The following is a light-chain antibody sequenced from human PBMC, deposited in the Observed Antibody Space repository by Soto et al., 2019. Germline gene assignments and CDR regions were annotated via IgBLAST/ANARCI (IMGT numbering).Light chain of an antibody. J-gene: IGKJ1*01. CDR2: AAS. CDR1: QGISSY. Sequence: AIRMTQSPSSLSASTVDRGTITCRASQGISSYLAWYQQKPGKAPKLLIYAASTLQSGVPSRFSGSGYGTDFTLTISCLQSEDFATYYCQQYYSYPRTFGQGTKV. CDR3: QQYYSYPRT. V-gene: IGKV1-8*01.